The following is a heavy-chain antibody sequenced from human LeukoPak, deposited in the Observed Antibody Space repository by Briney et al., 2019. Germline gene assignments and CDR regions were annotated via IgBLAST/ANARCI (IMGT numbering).Heavy chain of an antibody. V-gene: IGHV3-66*01. J-gene: IGHJ4*02. D-gene: IGHD3-16*01. CDR1: GFTVSSNY. CDR2: IYSDAGT. CDR3: ARGGLAPPRYYFDY. Sequence: PGGSLRLSCAASGFTVSSNYMSWVRQAPGKGLEWVSVIYSDAGTYYADSVKGRFTISRDNSKNALYLQMNSLRAEDTAVYYCARGGLAPPRYYFDYWGQGTLVTVSS.